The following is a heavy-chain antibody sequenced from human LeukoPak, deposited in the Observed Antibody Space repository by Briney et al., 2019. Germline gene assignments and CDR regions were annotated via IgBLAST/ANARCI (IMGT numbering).Heavy chain of an antibody. D-gene: IGHD6-13*01. CDR1: GGSISSGGYS. J-gene: IGHJ3*02. CDR2: IYHSGST. CDR3: ARDGGYSSSWYNPDAFDI. Sequence: SETLSLTCAVSGGSISSGGYSWSWIRQPPGKGLEWIGYIYHSGSTYYNPSLKSRATISVDRSKNQFSLKLSSVTAADTAVYYCARDGGYSSSWYNPDAFDIWGQGTMVTVSS. V-gene: IGHV4-30-2*01.